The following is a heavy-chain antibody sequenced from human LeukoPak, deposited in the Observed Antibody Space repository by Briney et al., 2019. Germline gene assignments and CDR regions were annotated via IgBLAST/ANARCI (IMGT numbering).Heavy chain of an antibody. CDR2: IYSGGST. CDR3: ASANFWSGYSFDY. V-gene: IGHV3-53*01. J-gene: IGHJ4*02. CDR1: GFTVSSNY. D-gene: IGHD3-3*01. Sequence: GGSLRLSCAASGFTVSSNYMSWVRQAPGKGLGWVSVIYSGGSTYYADSVKGRFTISRDNSKNTLYLQMNSLRAEDTAVYYCASANFWSGYSFDYWGQGTLVTVSS.